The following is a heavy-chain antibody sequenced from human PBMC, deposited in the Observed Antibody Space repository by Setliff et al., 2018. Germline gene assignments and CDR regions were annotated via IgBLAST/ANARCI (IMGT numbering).Heavy chain of an antibody. CDR1: GFTFSSYA. Sequence: PGGSLRLSCAASGFTFSSYAMSWVRQAPGKGLEWVSAISGSGGSTYYADSVKGRFTISRDSSKNTLYLQMNSLRAEDTAVYYCAKVKTYYYDSSTLDYWGQGTLVTVSS. J-gene: IGHJ4*02. CDR2: ISGSGGST. CDR3: AKVKTYYYDSSTLDY. V-gene: IGHV3-23*01. D-gene: IGHD3-22*01.